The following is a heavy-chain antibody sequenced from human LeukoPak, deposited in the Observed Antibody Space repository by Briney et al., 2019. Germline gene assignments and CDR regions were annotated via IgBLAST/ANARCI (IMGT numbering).Heavy chain of an antibody. V-gene: IGHV4-4*07. D-gene: IGHD3-3*01. Sequence: SETLSLTCTVSIDSIRAYSWSWIRQPAGKGLEWIGCMPTSGRINYNPSLKSRVTMSIDTSNTQCFWKLSSVTAADTAVYYWASERLLEGIAGWGKGTTVTVSP. CDR2: MPTSGRI. CDR1: IDSIRAYS. J-gene: IGHJ6*04. CDR3: ASERLLEGIAG.